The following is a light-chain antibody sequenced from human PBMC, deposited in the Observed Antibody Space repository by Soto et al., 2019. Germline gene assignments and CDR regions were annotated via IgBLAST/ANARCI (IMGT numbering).Light chain of an antibody. V-gene: IGLV2-11*01. CDR3: CSNAGSYTFV. J-gene: IGLJ2*01. CDR2: DVS. CDR1: SSDVGGYNY. Sequence: QSALTQPRSVSGSPGQSVTIPCTGTSSDVGGYNYVSWYQQHPGKAPKLMIYDVSKRPSGVPDRFSGSKSGNTASLTISGLQAEDEADYYCCSNAGSYTFVFGGGTKLTVL.